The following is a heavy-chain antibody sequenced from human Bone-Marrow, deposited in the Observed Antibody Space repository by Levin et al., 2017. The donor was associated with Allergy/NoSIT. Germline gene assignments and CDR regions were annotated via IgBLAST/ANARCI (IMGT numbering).Heavy chain of an antibody. CDR2: ISSSGSTI. CDR1: GFTFSDYY. J-gene: IGHJ5*02. Sequence: LSLTCAASGFTFSDYYMSWIRQAPGKGLEWVSYISSSGSTIYYADSVKGRFTISRDNAKNSLYLQMNSLRAEDTAVYYCARECGYVLKWNWFDPWGQGTLVTVSS. V-gene: IGHV3-11*01. D-gene: IGHD4/OR15-4a*01. CDR3: ARECGYVLKWNWFDP.